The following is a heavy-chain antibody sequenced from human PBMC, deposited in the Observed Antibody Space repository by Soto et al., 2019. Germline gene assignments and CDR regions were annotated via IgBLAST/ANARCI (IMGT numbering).Heavy chain of an antibody. CDR2: ISAYNGNT. V-gene: IGHV1-18*04. Sequence: GASVKVSCKASGYTFTSYGISWVRQAPGQGLEWMGWISAYNGNTNYAQKLQGRVTMTTDTSTSTAYMELRSLRSDDTAVYYCARVGGSYYSFYYYGMDVWGQGTTVTVS. CDR3: ARVGGSYYSFYYYGMDV. D-gene: IGHD1-26*01. CDR1: GYTFTSYG. J-gene: IGHJ6*02.